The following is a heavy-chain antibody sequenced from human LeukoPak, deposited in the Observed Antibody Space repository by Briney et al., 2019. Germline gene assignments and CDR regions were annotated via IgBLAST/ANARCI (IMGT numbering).Heavy chain of an antibody. V-gene: IGHV4-39*01. D-gene: IGHD1-26*01. CDR2: IYYSGST. Sequence: PSETLSLTCTVSGGSISSSSYYWSWIRQPPGKGLEWIGSIYYSGSTYYNPSLKSRVTISVDTSKNQFSLKLSSVTAADTAVYYCARWSRSYYTFFDYWGQGTLVTVSS. CDR3: ARWSRSYYTFFDY. J-gene: IGHJ4*02. CDR1: GGSISSSSYY.